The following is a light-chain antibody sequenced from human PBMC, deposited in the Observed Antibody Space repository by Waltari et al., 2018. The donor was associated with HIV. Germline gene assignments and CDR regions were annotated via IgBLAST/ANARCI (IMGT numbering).Light chain of an antibody. CDR1: QDISNY. CDR2: DVS. J-gene: IGKJ3*01. Sequence: DIYLTQSRSSLSASIGDRVTITCQASQDISNYLNWFHQKPGRAPQLVIYDVSNLEAGVPSRFSGSGSVTEFRLTIIGLQPGVIGAFYCQEYDDVRGGFTFGPGTRV. V-gene: IGKV1-33*01. CDR3: QEYDDVRGGFT.